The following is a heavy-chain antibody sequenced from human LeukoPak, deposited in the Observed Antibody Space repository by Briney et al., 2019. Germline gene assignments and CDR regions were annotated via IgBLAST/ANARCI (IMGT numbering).Heavy chain of an antibody. V-gene: IGHV4-59*08. D-gene: IGHD3-22*01. CDR1: GGSISSYY. CDR3: ARPKYYYDSSGYAY. CDR2: IYYSGST. J-gene: IGHJ4*02. Sequence: SETLSLTCTVSGGSISSYYWSWIRQPPGKGLEWIGYIYYSGSTNYNPSLKSRVTISVDTSKNQFSLKLSSVTAADTAVYYCARPKYYYDSSGYAYWGQGTLVTVSS.